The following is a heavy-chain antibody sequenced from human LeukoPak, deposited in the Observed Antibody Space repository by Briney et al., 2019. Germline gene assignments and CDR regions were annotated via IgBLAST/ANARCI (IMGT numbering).Heavy chain of an antibody. Sequence: ASVKVSCTASGYTFTSYDINWVRQATGQGLEWMGWMNPNSGNTGYAQKLQGRVTITRNTSISTAYMELSSLRSEDTAVYYCARGGFSAMGDDAFDIWGQGTMVTVSS. J-gene: IGHJ3*02. CDR2: MNPNSGNT. V-gene: IGHV1-8*03. CDR3: ARGGFSAMGDDAFDI. CDR1: GYTFTSYD. D-gene: IGHD5-18*01.